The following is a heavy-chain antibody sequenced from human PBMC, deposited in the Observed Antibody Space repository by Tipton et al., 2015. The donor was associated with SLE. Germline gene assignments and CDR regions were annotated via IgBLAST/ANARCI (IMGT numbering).Heavy chain of an antibody. CDR2: IYYSGST. V-gene: IGHV4-39*07. Sequence: TLSLTCSVSGVSVASTDFSWVWIRQPPGEGLESIGSIYYSGSTSYNPSLRSRVTISVDTSTNQISLRLNSVTAADTAVYYCARYYYDSTGDCFFDYWGQGTLVTVSS. J-gene: IGHJ4*02. CDR1: GVSVASTDFS. CDR3: ARYYYDSTGDCFFDY. D-gene: IGHD3-22*01.